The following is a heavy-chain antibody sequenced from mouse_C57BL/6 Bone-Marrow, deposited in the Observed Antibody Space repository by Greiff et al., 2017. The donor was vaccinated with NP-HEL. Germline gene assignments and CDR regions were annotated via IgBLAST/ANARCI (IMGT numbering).Heavy chain of an antibody. CDR2: IDPENGDT. D-gene: IGHD4-1*01. CDR1: GFNIKDDY. J-gene: IGHJ3*01. V-gene: IGHV14-4*01. CDR3: TPTGGIFAY. Sequence: EVKLVESGAELVRPGASVKLSCTASGFNIKDDYMHWVKQRPEQGLEWIGWIDPENGDTEYASKFQGKATITADTSSNTAYLQLSSLTSEDTAVYYCTPTGGIFAYWGQGTLVTVSA.